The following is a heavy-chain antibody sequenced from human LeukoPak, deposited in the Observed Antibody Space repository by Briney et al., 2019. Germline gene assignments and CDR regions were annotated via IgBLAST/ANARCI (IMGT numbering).Heavy chain of an antibody. CDR3: ARSSSMDGFNWFDP. Sequence: SLKVSSKAPRDTFISDAICSVREAPRQGRECMWQIIPIFGIANYAQKFQGRVTITADIPTSTAYLVLSTLRSEDTAVYYCARSSSMDGFNWFDPWGQGTLVTVSS. CDR2: IIPIFGIA. J-gene: IGHJ5*02. D-gene: IGHD6-6*01. CDR1: RDTFISDA. V-gene: IGHV1-69*17.